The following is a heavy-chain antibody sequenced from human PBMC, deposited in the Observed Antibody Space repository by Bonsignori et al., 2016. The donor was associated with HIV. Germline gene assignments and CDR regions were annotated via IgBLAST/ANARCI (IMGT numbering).Heavy chain of an antibody. V-gene: IGHV1-2*07. CDR3: ARQNCSNDDCQAKWLRPR. D-gene: IGHD2-8*01. CDR2: INPNTGAT. J-gene: IGHJ2*01. CDR1: GYKFAGHS. Sequence: QVRLEQSGADVRSPGASIKISCKTSGYKFAGHSIHWVRQAPGQGLEWMGYINPNTGATRYMYKFLSRVIMSADMSLATAHLEVHSLRPDDTGVYFCARQNCSNDDCQAKWLRPRRGR.